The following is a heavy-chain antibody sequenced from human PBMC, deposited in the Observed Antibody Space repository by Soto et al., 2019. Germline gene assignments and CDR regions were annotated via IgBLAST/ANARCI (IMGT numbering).Heavy chain of an antibody. CDR1: GGSISGNT. J-gene: IGHJ4*02. CDR2: INHSVST. D-gene: IGHD2-15*01. V-gene: IGHV4-34*01. Sequence: SETLSLTCAVHGGSISGNTWTWICKPQGTGLQWIGQINHSVSTYYNPALTCRVSLSVHRANVQFSLELSSVTAADTAVYYCARGLYSGSCCSGVGYYFYSWGQGTLVTVSS. CDR3: ARGLYSGSCCSGVGYYFYS.